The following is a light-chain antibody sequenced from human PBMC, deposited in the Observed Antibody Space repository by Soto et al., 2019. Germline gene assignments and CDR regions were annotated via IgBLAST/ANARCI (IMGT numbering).Light chain of an antibody. CDR2: DAS. CDR1: QSVSNTY. CDR3: QQYGRSPALFT. V-gene: IGKV3-20*01. Sequence: EIVLTQSPATLSSSPGERATISCRASQSVSNTYIPWYQHKHDQAPRLLIYDASSRATGIPDRFSGSGSGTDFTLTISRLEPEDFAVYYCQQYGRSPALFTFGPGTKLDIK. J-gene: IGKJ3*01.